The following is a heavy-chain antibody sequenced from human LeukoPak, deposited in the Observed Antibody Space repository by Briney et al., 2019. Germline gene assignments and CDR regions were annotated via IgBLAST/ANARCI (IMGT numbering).Heavy chain of an antibody. CDR2: IYSGGST. Sequence: HSGGSLRLSCAASGFTVSSNYMSWVRQAPGKGLEWVSVIYSGGSTYYADSVKGRFTISRDNSKNTLYLQMNSLRAEDTAVYYCARDVPERGFGELFGTHNWFDPWGQGTLVTVSS. V-gene: IGHV3-53*01. J-gene: IGHJ5*02. CDR3: ARDVPERGFGELFGTHNWFDP. D-gene: IGHD3-10*01. CDR1: GFTVSSNY.